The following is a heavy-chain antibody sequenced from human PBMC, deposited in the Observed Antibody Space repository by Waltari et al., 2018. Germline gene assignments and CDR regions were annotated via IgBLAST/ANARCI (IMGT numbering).Heavy chain of an antibody. CDR1: GFTFSSYW. Sequence: EVQLVESGGGLVQPGGSLRLSCAASGFTFSSYWMSWVRQAPGKGLEWVANIKQEGSEKYYVDAVKGRFTISRDNAKNSLYLQMNSLRAEDTAVYYCARDGQGISGWQRGSFDYWGQGTLVTVSS. V-gene: IGHV3-7*01. CDR3: ARDGQGISGWQRGSFDY. J-gene: IGHJ4*02. D-gene: IGHD6-19*01. CDR2: IKQEGSEK.